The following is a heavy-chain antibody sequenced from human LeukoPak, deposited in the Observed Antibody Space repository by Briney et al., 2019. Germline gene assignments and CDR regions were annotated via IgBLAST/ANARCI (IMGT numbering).Heavy chain of an antibody. CDR1: GGSISSYY. D-gene: IGHD3-22*01. J-gene: IGHJ3*02. Sequence: SETLSLTCTVPGGSISSYYWSWIRQPPGKGLEWIGYIYYSGSTNYNPSLKSRVTISVDTSKNQFSLKLSSVTAADTAVYYCARFPFYYDDSSGYYPSPHAFDIWGQGTMVTVSS. CDR2: IYYSGST. CDR3: ARFPFYYDDSSGYYPSPHAFDI. V-gene: IGHV4-59*01.